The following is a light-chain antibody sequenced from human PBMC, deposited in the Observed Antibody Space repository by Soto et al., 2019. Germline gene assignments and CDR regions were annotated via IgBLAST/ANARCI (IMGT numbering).Light chain of an antibody. CDR1: SSDVGAYNY. V-gene: IGLV2-14*01. CDR2: EVT. Sequence: HSALTQPASVSGSAGQSITISCTGTSSDVGAYNYVSWYQQHPGKVPKLMIYEVTDRPSGVSNRFSGSKSGNTASLTISGLQAEGEADYYCSSYTSSDTLVFGTGTKLTVL. J-gene: IGLJ1*01. CDR3: SSYTSSDTLV.